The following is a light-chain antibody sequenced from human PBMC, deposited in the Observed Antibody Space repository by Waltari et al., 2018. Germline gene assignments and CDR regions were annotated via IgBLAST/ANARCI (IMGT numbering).Light chain of an antibody. CDR1: QSISSS. CDR2: GAS. Sequence: DIVMTQSQATLTVSPGVIATLSCRASQSISSSLAWYQQKPGHAPRLLIYGASTRVPGNPARFSGSGSGTEFTLTISSLQSEDFAVYYCHQYNDWWTFGQGTKVEIK. J-gene: IGKJ1*01. V-gene: IGKV3-15*01. CDR3: HQYNDWWT.